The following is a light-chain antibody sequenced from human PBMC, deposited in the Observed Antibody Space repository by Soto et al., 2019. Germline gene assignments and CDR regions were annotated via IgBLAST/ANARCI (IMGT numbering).Light chain of an antibody. CDR1: QTITPTF. CDR3: QQFGVSPT. Sequence: EIVLTQSPGTLSLSPGERATLSCRASQTITPTFLAWYQQKPGQAPRLLIYGASSRATDIPDRFSGSGYGTDFTLTISKLEPEDFAVYYCQQFGVSPTFGGGNKVEIK. CDR2: GAS. J-gene: IGKJ4*01. V-gene: IGKV3-20*01.